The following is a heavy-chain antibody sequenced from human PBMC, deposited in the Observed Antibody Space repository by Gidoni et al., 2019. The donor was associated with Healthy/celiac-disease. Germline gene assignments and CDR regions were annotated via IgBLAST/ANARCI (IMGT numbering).Heavy chain of an antibody. D-gene: IGHD6-19*01. J-gene: IGHJ4*02. CDR2: IWYDGSNK. V-gene: IGHV3-33*01. CDR1: TFSSYG. CDR3: ARDLSQWLVRPPLGY. Sequence: TFSSYGMHWVRQAPGKGLEWVAVIWYDGSNKYYADSVKGRFTISRDNSKNTLYLQMNSLRAEDTAVYYCARDLSQWLVRPPLGYWGQGTLVTVSS.